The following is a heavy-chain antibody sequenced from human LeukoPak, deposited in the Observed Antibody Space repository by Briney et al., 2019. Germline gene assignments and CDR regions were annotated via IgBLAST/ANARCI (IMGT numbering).Heavy chain of an antibody. V-gene: IGHV3-23*01. CDR1: GFTFSSYA. CDR2: ISGSGGST. Sequence: PGGSLRLSCAASGFTFSSYAMSWVRQAPGKGLEWVSAISGSGGSTYYADSVKGQFTISRDNSKNTLYLQMNSLRAEDTAVYYCAKGLTVVTLGWFDPWGQGTLVTVSS. CDR3: AKGLTVVTLGWFDP. D-gene: IGHD4-23*01. J-gene: IGHJ5*02.